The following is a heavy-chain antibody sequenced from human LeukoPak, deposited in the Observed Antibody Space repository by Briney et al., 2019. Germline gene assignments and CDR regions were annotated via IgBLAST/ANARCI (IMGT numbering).Heavy chain of an antibody. CDR2: IYYSGST. V-gene: IGHV4-59*01. D-gene: IGHD3-22*01. CDR1: GGSISSYC. J-gene: IGHJ5*02. CDR3: ARSSAVRWFDP. Sequence: PSETLSLTCTVSGGSISSYCWSWIRQPPGKGLEWIGYIYYSGSTNYNPSLKSRVTISVDTSKNQFSLKLSSVTAADTAVYYCARSSAVRWFDPWGQGTLVTVSS.